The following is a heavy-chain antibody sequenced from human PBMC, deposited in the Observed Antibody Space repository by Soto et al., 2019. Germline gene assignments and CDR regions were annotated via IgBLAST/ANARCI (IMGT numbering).Heavy chain of an antibody. D-gene: IGHD3-16*01. J-gene: IGHJ6*02. Sequence: HPGGSLRHSCAASGFTFRNYWMHWVRQAPGKGLVWVSRVNSDGDTTYYADSVKGRFTISRDNAKNTLHLQMNSLGAEDTAVYYCASNYAYAEGYYFYGIDVWGQGTTVTVSS. CDR1: GFTFRNYW. CDR2: VNSDGDTT. CDR3: ASNYAYAEGYYFYGIDV. V-gene: IGHV3-74*01.